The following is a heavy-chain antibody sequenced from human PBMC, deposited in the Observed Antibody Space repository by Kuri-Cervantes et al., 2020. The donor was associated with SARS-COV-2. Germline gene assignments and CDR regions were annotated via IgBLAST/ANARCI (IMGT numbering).Heavy chain of an antibody. CDR3: ASGRYYDFWSGYYPFDY. CDR2: INPNSGGT. CDR1: GYTFTGYY. D-gene: IGHD3-3*01. J-gene: IGHJ4*02. Sequence: ASVKVSCRASGYTFTGYYMHWVRQAPGQGLEWMGWINPNSGGTNYAQTFQGRVTMTRDTSISAAYMELTRLRSDDTAVYYCASGRYYDFWSGYYPFDYWGQGTLVTASS. V-gene: IGHV1-2*02.